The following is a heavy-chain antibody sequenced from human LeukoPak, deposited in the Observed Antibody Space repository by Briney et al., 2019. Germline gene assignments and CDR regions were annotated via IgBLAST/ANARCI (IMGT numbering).Heavy chain of an antibody. CDR2: MNPNSGNT. J-gene: IGHJ3*02. CDR1: GYTFTSYD. CDR3: ARDSWRVDTASLNAFDI. V-gene: IGHV1-8*01. D-gene: IGHD5-18*01. Sequence: GASVKVSCKASGYTFTSYDINWVRQATGQGLEWMGWMNPNSGNTGYAQKFQGRVTMTRNTSISTAYMELSSLRSEDTAVYYCARDSWRVDTASLNAFDIWGQGTMVTVSS.